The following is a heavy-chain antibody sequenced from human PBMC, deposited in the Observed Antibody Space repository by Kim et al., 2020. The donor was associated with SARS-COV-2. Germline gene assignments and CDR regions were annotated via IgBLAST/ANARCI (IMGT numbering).Heavy chain of an antibody. J-gene: IGHJ1*01. CDR3: ARDREASTAEYFQH. V-gene: IGHV3-21*01. Sequence: ADSVKGRFTISRETDKNALYRQMNSLRAEDTAVYYCARDREASTAEYFQHWGQGTLVTVSS.